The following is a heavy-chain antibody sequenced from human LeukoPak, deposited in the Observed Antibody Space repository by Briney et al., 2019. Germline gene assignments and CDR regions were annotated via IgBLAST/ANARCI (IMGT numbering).Heavy chain of an antibody. CDR1: GFSFSSYD. D-gene: IGHD6-13*01. J-gene: IGHJ4*02. V-gene: IGHV3-23*01. CDR3: AVDRSSSWYWIVDY. Sequence: GGTLRLSCAASGFSFSSYDMSWVRQAPGKALEWVSTISDSGGSTYYADSVKGRFTISRDNSKNTLYLQVNSLRAEDTAVYYCAVDRSSSWYWIVDYWGQGTLVTVSS. CDR2: ISDSGGST.